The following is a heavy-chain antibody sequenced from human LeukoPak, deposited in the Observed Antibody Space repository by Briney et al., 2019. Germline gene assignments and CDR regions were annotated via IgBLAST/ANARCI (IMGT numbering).Heavy chain of an antibody. CDR1: SGAISTSHW. CDR3: ARAKVTMIVVVTDAFDI. CDR2: IYGSGNT. J-gene: IGHJ3*02. V-gene: IGHV4-4*02. D-gene: IGHD3-22*01. Sequence: SETLSLTCTVSSGAISTSHWLSWVRQPPGKGLEWIGEIYGSGNTNYNPSLKSRVTMSVDKTRIHLSLKLHSVTAADTAVYYCARAKVTMIVVVTDAFDIWGQGTMVTVSS.